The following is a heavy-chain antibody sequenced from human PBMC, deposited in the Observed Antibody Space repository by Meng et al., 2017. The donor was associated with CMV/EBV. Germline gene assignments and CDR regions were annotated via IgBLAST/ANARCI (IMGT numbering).Heavy chain of an antibody. CDR3: ARADYDSSGYYGWFDP. CDR1: GGSISSYY. CDR2: IYYSGST. V-gene: IGHV4-59*01. J-gene: IGHJ5*02. Sequence: SETLSLTCTVSGGSISSYYWSWIRQPPGKGLEWIGYIYYSGSTNYNPSLKSRVTISVDTSKNQFSLKLSSVTAADTAVYYCARADYDSSGYYGWFDPWDQGTLVTVSS. D-gene: IGHD3-22*01.